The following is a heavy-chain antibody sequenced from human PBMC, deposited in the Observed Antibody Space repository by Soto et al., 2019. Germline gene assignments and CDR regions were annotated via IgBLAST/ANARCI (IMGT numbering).Heavy chain of an antibody. CDR2: ISYDGSNK. CDR1: GFTFSSYA. D-gene: IGHD5-18*01. J-gene: IGHJ4*02. V-gene: IGHV3-30-3*01. CDR3: AKERQLWLYFDY. Sequence: GGSLRLSCAASGFTFSSYAMHWVRQAPGKGLEWVAVISYDGSNKYYADSVKGRFTTSRDNSKNTLYLQMNSLRAEDTAVYYCAKERQLWLYFDYWGQGTLVTVSS.